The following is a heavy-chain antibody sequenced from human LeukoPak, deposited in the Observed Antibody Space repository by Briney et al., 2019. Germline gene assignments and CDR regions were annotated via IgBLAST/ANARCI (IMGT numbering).Heavy chain of an antibody. V-gene: IGHV4-59*01. CDR1: GGSISRYY. D-gene: IGHD6-13*01. Sequence: SETLSLTCTVSGGSISRYYWSWIRQPPGKGLEWIGYIYYSGSTNYNPSLKSRVTISVDTSKNQFSLKLSSVTAADTAVYYCAREGRYSSSWWYFDLWGRGTLVTVSS. J-gene: IGHJ2*01. CDR3: AREGRYSSSWWYFDL. CDR2: IYYSGST.